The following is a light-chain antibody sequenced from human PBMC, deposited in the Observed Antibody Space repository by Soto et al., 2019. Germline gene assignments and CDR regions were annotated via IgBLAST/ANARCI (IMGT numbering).Light chain of an antibody. J-gene: IGKJ5*01. V-gene: IGKV1-33*01. Sequence: DIQMTLSPSSLSTSVVDRVTITCLSIAGISSYLNWYQQKPGKAPKLLIYDASNLETGVPSRFSGSGSGTDFTFTISSLQPEDIATYYCQQYDNLPPGTFGQGTQLEIK. CDR2: DAS. CDR1: AGISSY. CDR3: QQYDNLPPGT.